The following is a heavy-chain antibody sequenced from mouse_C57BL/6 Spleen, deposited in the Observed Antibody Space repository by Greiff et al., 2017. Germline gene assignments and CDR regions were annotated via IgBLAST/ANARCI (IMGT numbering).Heavy chain of an antibody. V-gene: IGHV1-82*01. D-gene: IGHD2-5*01. J-gene: IGHJ4*01. CDR1: GYAFSSSW. CDR2: IYPGDGDT. CDR3: ARSSIVTEEIYYAMDD. Sequence: QVQLQQSGPELVKPGASVKISCKASGYAFSSSWMNWVKQRPGKGLEWIGRIYPGDGDTNYNGKFKGKATLTADKSSSTAYMQLSSLTSEDSAVYVCARSSIVTEEIYYAMDDWGQGTSVTGSS.